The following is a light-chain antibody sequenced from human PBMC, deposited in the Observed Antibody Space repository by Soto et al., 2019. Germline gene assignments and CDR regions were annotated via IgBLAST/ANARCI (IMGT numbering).Light chain of an antibody. J-gene: IGKJ4*01. CDR3: QQYDDWPLT. V-gene: IGKV3-15*01. CDR1: RSVRSN. Sequence: EIVMTQSPATLSVSPGERVTLSCKASRSVRSNLAWYQQKPGQAPRLLISGAPTRATGITDRFSGSGSGTEFTLTINSLQSEDFAVYYCQQYDDWPLTFGGGTKVDIK. CDR2: GAP.